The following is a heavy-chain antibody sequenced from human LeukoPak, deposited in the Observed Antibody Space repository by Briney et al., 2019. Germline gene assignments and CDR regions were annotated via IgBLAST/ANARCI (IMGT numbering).Heavy chain of an antibody. CDR2: TNTDGSIT. D-gene: IGHD1-26*01. V-gene: IGHV3-74*01. CDR1: GFSFSTYW. J-gene: IGHJ5*02. CDR3: GRDLGGRGGA. Sequence: PGGSLRLSCAASGFSFSTYWMHWVRQVPGTGLAWVSRTNTDGSITDYADSVKGRFTISRDNAKDTLYLQMNSLRPEDTAVYYCGRDLGGRGGAWGQGTLVTVSS.